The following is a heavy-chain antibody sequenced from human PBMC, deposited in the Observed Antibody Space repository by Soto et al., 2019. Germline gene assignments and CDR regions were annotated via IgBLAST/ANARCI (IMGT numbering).Heavy chain of an antibody. CDR2: ISGSGGST. CDR1: GFTFSSYA. D-gene: IGHD3-9*01. J-gene: IGHJ4*02. CDR3: AKALDYDILTGYYGGDY. V-gene: IGHV3-23*01. Sequence: EVQLLESGGGLVQPGGSLRLSCAASGFTFSSYAMSWVRQAPGKGVEWVSAISGSGGSTYYADSVKGRFTISRDNSKNTLYLQMNSLRAEDTAVYYCAKALDYDILTGYYGGDYWGQGTLVTVSS.